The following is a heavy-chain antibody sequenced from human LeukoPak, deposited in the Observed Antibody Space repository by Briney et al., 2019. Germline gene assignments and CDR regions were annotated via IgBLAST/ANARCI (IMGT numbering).Heavy chain of an antibody. Sequence: ASVKVSCKASGYTFTSYAMNWVRQAPGQGLEWMGWINTNTGNPTYAQGFTGRFVFSLDTSVSTAYLQISSLKAEDTAVYYCAREYCSGGSCYAYFDYWGQGTLVTVSS. CDR1: GYTFTSYA. CDR2: INTNTGNP. J-gene: IGHJ4*02. D-gene: IGHD2-15*01. V-gene: IGHV7-4-1*02. CDR3: AREYCSGGSCYAYFDY.